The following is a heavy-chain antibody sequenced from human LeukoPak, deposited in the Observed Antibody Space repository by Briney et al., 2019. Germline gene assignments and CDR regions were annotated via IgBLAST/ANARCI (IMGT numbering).Heavy chain of an antibody. J-gene: IGHJ4*02. CDR3: ARGRSWYGDSYFDY. Sequence: SETLPLTCAVYGGSFSGYYWSWIRQPPGKGLEWIGEIGHSGSTNYNPSLKSRVTISVDTSKNQFSLKLSSVTAADTAVYYCARGRSWYGDSYFDYWGQGTLVTVSS. CDR2: IGHSGST. D-gene: IGHD4-17*01. CDR1: GGSFSGYY. V-gene: IGHV4-34*01.